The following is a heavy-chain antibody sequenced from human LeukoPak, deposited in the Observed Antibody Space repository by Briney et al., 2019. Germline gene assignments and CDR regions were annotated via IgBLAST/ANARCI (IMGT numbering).Heavy chain of an antibody. D-gene: IGHD2-8*01. V-gene: IGHV1-18*04. CDR2: ISVYSGNT. CDR1: GYTFTGYY. J-gene: IGHJ5*02. Sequence: GASVKVSCKASGYTFTGYYMHWVRQAPGQGPEWMAWISVYSGNTKYAQKFQDRVTLTADTSTSTVYMELRSLRSDDTAVYYCARDGWSLGPWGQGTLVTVSS. CDR3: ARDGWSLGP.